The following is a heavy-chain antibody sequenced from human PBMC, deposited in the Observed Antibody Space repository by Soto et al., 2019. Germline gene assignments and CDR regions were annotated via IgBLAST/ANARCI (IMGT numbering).Heavy chain of an antibody. D-gene: IGHD6-13*01. CDR2: IYYSGST. CDR3: AREGYSSSWSIYGMDV. J-gene: IGHJ6*02. V-gene: IGHV4-59*01. CDR1: GGSISSYY. Sequence: QVQLQESGPGLEKPSETLSLNCTVSGGSISSYYWSWIRQPPGKGLEWIGYIYYSGSTNYNPSLKSRVTISVDTSKNQFSLKLSSVTAADTAVYYCAREGYSSSWSIYGMDVWGQGTTVTVSS.